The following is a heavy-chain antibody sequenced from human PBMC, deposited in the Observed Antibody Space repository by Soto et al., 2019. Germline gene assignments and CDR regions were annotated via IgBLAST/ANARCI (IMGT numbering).Heavy chain of an antibody. V-gene: IGHV3-64D*08. Sequence: EVQLVESGGGLVQPGGSLTLSCSASGFSFSSYAIHWVRQAPGKGLEYVAVIASHGGSTYYSDSVKGRFTTSRDNSKNTLYLQMSSLRAEDSAVDYCVKVLTPNRNYPGMDVWGQGTTVTVSS. CDR1: GFSFSSYA. CDR2: IASHGGST. CDR3: VKVLTPNRNYPGMDV. J-gene: IGHJ6*02. D-gene: IGHD2-15*01.